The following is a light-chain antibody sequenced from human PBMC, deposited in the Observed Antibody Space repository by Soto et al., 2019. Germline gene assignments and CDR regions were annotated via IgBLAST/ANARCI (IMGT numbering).Light chain of an antibody. CDR2: KAS. V-gene: IGKV1-5*03. Sequence: DIQMTQSPSTLSASVGDRVTITCRASQSITDWLAWYQQKPGKAPKFLIYKASNLEGGVPSRFSGSGSGTEFTLTISGVQADDFAAYYCQYWDDYSWTFGQGTKVEIK. CDR3: QYWDDYSWT. CDR1: QSITDW. J-gene: IGKJ1*01.